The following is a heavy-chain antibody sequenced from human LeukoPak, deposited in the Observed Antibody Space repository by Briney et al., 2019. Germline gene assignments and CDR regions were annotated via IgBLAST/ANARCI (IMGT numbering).Heavy chain of an antibody. J-gene: IGHJ4*02. CDR2: IYYSGST. CDR3: ARWGTMVRGVHRAHFDY. V-gene: IGHV4-30-4*01. Sequence: PSQTLSLTCTVSGGSISSGDYYWSWIRQPPGKGLEWIGYIYYSGSTYYNPSLKSRVTISVDTSKNQISLKLSSVTAADTAVYYCARWGTMVRGVHRAHFDYWGQGTLVTVSS. D-gene: IGHD3-10*01. CDR1: GGSISSGDYY.